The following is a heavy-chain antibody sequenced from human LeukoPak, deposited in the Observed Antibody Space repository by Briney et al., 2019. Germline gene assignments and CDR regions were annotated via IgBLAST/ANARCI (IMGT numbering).Heavy chain of an antibody. D-gene: IGHD2-15*01. CDR2: IIPIFGTA. Sequence: SVKVSCKASGGTFSSYAISWVRQAPGQGLEWMGGIIPIFGTANYAQKFQGRVTITADESTSTAYMELSSLRSEDTAVYYCARGEYCSGGSCYWDYYYMDVWGKGTTVTASS. J-gene: IGHJ6*03. CDR3: ARGEYCSGGSCYWDYYYMDV. CDR1: GGTFSSYA. V-gene: IGHV1-69*13.